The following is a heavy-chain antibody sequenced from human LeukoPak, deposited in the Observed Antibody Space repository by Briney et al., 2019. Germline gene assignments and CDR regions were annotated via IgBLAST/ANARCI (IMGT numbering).Heavy chain of an antibody. J-gene: IGHJ4*02. Sequence: GGSLRLSCAASGFTFSSYWMSWVRQAPGKGLEWVANIKQDGSEKYYVDSVKGRFTISRDNAKNSLYLQMNSLRAEDTAVYYCARDKGSLCGGDCYDWDYWGQGTLVTVSS. V-gene: IGHV3-7*01. CDR3: ARDKGSLCGGDCYDWDY. D-gene: IGHD2-21*02. CDR2: IKQDGSEK. CDR1: GFTFSSYW.